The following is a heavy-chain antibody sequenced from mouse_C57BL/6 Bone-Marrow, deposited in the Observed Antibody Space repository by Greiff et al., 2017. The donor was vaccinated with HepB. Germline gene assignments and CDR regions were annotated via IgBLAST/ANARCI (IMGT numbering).Heavy chain of an antibody. CDR1: GYSITSGYY. V-gene: IGHV3-6*01. CDR3: ARGTGGGF. CDR2: ISYDGSN. J-gene: IGHJ3*01. D-gene: IGHD4-1*01. Sequence: EVQLQESGPGLVKPSQSLSLTCSVTGYSITSGYYWNWIRQFPGNKLEWMGYISYDGSNNYNPSLKNRISITRDTSKNQFFLKLNSVTTEDTATYYCARGTGGGFWGQGTLVTVSA.